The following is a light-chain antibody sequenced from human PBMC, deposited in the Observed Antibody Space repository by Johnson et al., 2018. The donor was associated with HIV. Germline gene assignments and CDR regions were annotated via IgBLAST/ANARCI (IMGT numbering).Light chain of an antibody. J-gene: IGLJ1*01. Sequence: QSVLTQPPSVSAAPGQKVTISCSGSSSNIGRNYVSWYQKLPGTAPKLLIYDNNTRPSGIPDRFSGSKSGTSATLGITGLQTGDEADYYCGTWDSSLSAGVFGTGTKVTVL. V-gene: IGLV1-51*01. CDR1: SSNIGRNY. CDR2: DNN. CDR3: GTWDSSLSAGV.